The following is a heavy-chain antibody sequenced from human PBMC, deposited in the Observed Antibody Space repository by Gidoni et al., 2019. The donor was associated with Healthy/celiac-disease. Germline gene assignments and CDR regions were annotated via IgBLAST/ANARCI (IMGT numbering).Heavy chain of an antibody. CDR2: MNPNSGNT. V-gene: IGHV1-8*01. CDR1: GYTFTSYD. D-gene: IGHD3-22*01. CDR3: ARGVNRAPYYYDSSGYPLYYGMDV. J-gene: IGHJ6*02. Sequence: QVQLVQSGAEVKKPGASVKVSCQASGYTFTSYDINWVRQATGQGLEWMGWMNPNSGNTGYAQKLQGRVTMTRNTSISTAYMELSSLRSEDTAVYYCARGVNRAPYYYDSSGYPLYYGMDVWGQGTTVTVSS.